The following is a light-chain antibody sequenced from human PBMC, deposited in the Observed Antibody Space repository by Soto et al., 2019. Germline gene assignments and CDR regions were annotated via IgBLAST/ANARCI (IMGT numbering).Light chain of an antibody. Sequence: EIVMTQSPATLSVSPGERATLSCRASQNVRTNYLAWYQQKPGQAPRLLIHGAFTRATGIPARFSGSGSGTEFTLTISTLQSEDFAVYYCQQYNNWPWTFGQGTKVDIK. CDR1: QNVRTN. CDR2: GAF. J-gene: IGKJ1*01. V-gene: IGKV3-15*01. CDR3: QQYNNWPWT.